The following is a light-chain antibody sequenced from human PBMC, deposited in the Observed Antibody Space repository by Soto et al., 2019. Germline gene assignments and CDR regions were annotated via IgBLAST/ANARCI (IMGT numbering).Light chain of an antibody. V-gene: IGLV2-11*01. Sequence: QSVLTQPRSVSGSPGQSVTISCTGTSSDVGGYNYVSWYQEHPGRAPKLMIYDVSIRPSGVPDRFSGSKSGNTASLTISGLLAEDEAGYYCCSYAGSRNYVFGTGTKVTVL. CDR3: CSYAGSRNYV. J-gene: IGLJ1*01. CDR2: DVS. CDR1: SSDVGGYNY.